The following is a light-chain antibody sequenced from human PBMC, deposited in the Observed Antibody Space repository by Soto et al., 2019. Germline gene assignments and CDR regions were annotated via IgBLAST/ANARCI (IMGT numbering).Light chain of an antibody. Sequence: QYALTQPASMAGSAGHSSTISCTGTSSDVGGYNYVSWYQQHPGKAPKLMIYEVSNRPSGVSNRFSGSKSGNTASLTISGLQAEDEADYSCRSYTSSSPPVCGTGTKVTVL. CDR3: RSYTSSSPPV. J-gene: IGLJ1*01. V-gene: IGLV2-14*01. CDR2: EVS. CDR1: SSDVGGYNY.